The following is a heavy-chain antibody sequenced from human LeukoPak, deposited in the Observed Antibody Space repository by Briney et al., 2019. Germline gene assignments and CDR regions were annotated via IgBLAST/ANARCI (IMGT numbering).Heavy chain of an antibody. CDR1: GFTFSSYG. Sequence: GGSLRLSCAASGFTFSSYGMHWVRQAPGKGLEWVAVISYDGSNKYYADSVKGRFTISRDNAKNSLYLQMNSLRAEDTAVYYCARDGGGGWDDYWGQGTLVTVSS. V-gene: IGHV3-30*03. CDR2: ISYDGSNK. D-gene: IGHD4-23*01. CDR3: ARDGGGGWDDY. J-gene: IGHJ4*02.